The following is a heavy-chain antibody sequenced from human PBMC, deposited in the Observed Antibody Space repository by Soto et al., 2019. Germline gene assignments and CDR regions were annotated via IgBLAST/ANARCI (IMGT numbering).Heavy chain of an antibody. Sequence: GGSLRLSCAASGFTFSSYGMHWVRQAPGKGLEWVAVISYDGSNKYYADSVKGRFTISRDNSKNTLYLQMNSLRAEDTAVYYCAKDESGVVQNYDILTGYYNGFFLPDYWGQGTLVTVSS. V-gene: IGHV3-30*18. J-gene: IGHJ4*02. CDR1: GFTFSSYG. D-gene: IGHD3-9*01. CDR2: ISYDGSNK. CDR3: AKDESGVVQNYDILTGYYNGFFLPDY.